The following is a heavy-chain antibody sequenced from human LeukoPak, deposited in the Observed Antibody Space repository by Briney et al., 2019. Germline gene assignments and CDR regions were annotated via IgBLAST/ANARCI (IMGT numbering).Heavy chain of an antibody. D-gene: IGHD6-19*01. CDR3: ARRTAVAGFDY. CDR2: IYSGGST. Sequence: PGGSLRLSCAASGFTVSSNYMSWVRQAPGKGLEWVSVIYSGGSTYYADSVKGRFTISRDNSKNTLYLQVNSLRAEDTAVYYCARRTAVAGFDYWGQGTLVTVSS. CDR1: GFTVSSNY. V-gene: IGHV3-53*01. J-gene: IGHJ4*02.